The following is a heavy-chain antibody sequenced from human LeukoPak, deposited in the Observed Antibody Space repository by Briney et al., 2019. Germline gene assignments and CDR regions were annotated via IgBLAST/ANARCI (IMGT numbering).Heavy chain of an antibody. D-gene: IGHD1-26*01. V-gene: IGHV3-23*01. Sequence: PGGSLRLSCAASGFTFNSYAMNWVRQAPGKGLEWVSAISGNGNAYYADSVKGRFTISRDNSKNTLYLQMNSLRAEDTVVYYCAKRGAEVGTTVAPGDYWGQGTLLTVSS. CDR2: ISGNGNA. J-gene: IGHJ4*02. CDR3: AKRGAEVGTTVAPGDY. CDR1: GFTFNSYA.